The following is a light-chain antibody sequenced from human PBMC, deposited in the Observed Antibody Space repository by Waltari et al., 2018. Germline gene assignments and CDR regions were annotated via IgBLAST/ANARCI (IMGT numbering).Light chain of an antibody. CDR1: SSDVGGYNY. Sequence: QSALTQPASVSGSPGQSITISCPGTSSDVGGYNYFSWYQQYPGKVPKLMIYDVSKWPSGVSNRFSGSKSGNTASLTISGLQAEDEADYYCSSYTSSNTVIFGGGTKLTVL. CDR2: DVS. V-gene: IGLV2-14*01. CDR3: SSYTSSNTVI. J-gene: IGLJ2*01.